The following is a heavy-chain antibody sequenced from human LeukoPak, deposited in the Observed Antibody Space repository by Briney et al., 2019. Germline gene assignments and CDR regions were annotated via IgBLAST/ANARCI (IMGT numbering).Heavy chain of an antibody. Sequence: ASVKVSCKASGYTFTSYDNNWVRPATGQGLEWMGWINPNSGNTGYAQKFQGRVTMTRNTSISTAYMELSSLRSEDTAVYYCARGRYSGQRGGGFDYWGQGTLVTVSS. D-gene: IGHD1-26*01. J-gene: IGHJ4*02. V-gene: IGHV1-8*01. CDR2: INPNSGNT. CDR1: GYTFTSYD. CDR3: ARGRYSGQRGGGFDY.